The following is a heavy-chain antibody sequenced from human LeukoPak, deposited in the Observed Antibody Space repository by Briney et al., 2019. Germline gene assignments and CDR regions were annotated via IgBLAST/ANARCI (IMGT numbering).Heavy chain of an antibody. CDR1: GGSFSGYY. D-gene: IGHD3-22*01. Sequence: SETLSLTCAVYGGSFSGYYWSWIRQPPGKGLEWIGEINHSGSTNYNPSLKSRVTISVDTSKNQFSLKPSSVTAADTAVYYCARGYYYDSSGYYYDWTFDYWGQGTLVTVSS. V-gene: IGHV4-34*01. CDR3: ARGYYYDSSGYYYDWTFDY. CDR2: INHSGST. J-gene: IGHJ4*02.